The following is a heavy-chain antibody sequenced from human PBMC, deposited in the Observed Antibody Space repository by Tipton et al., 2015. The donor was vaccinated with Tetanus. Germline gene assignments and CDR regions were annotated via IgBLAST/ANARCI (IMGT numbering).Heavy chain of an antibody. CDR3: ARAPQEYSGYADAFDI. D-gene: IGHD5-12*01. V-gene: IGHV3-33*01. J-gene: IGHJ3*02. Sequence: RSLRLSCAASGFTFSSYGMHWVRQAPGKGLEWVAVIWYEGSNKYYADSVKGRFTISRDNSKNTLYLQMNSLRAEDTAVYYCARAPQEYSGYADAFDIGGQGTMVTVSS. CDR1: GFTFSSYG. CDR2: IWYEGSNK.